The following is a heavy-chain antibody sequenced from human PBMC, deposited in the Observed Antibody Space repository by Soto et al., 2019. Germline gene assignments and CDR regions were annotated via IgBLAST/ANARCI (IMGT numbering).Heavy chain of an antibody. V-gene: IGHV3-43*01. CDR2: ISWDGGST. Sequence: EVQLVESGGVVVQPGGSLRLSCAASGFTFDDDTMHRVRQAPGKGLEWVSLISWDGGSTYYADSVKGRFTISRDNSRNSLYLQMNSLRTEDTALYYCAKTGESSSWYFDYWGQGTLVTVSS. CDR3: AKTGESSSWYFDY. CDR1: GFTFDDDT. D-gene: IGHD6-13*01. J-gene: IGHJ4*02.